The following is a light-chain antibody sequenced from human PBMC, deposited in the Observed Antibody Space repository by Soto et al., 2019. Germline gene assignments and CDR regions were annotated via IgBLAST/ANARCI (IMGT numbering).Light chain of an antibody. V-gene: IGLV2-11*01. CDR2: DVS. CDR3: CSYAGSTRV. J-gene: IGLJ1*01. Sequence: QSVLTQPRSVSGSPGQSVTISCTGTSSDVGGYNYVSWYQQHPGKAPKLMIYDVSKRPSGVPDRFSGSKSGNTASLTISGLQAEDEADYYCCSYAGSTRVFGTGTKVTV. CDR1: SSDVGGYNY.